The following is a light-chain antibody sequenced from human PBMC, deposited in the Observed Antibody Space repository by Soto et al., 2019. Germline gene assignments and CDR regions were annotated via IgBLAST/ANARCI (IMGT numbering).Light chain of an antibody. Sequence: EIVLTQSPGTLSLSPGEGATLSCRASQSVRNNYLAWYQQKPGQAPSLLIYGASARATGIPDRFSGSGSGTDFTLTISGLEPEDFAVYYCQQYGDSPRLTFGGGTKVDIK. CDR3: QQYGDSPRLT. CDR2: GAS. V-gene: IGKV3-20*01. J-gene: IGKJ4*01. CDR1: QSVRNNY.